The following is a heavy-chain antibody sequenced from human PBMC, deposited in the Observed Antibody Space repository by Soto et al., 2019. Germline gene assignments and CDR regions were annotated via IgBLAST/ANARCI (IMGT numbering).Heavy chain of an antibody. D-gene: IGHD3-3*01. Sequence: PGGSLRLSCAASGFTFSSYWMHWVRQAPGKGLVWVSRINSDGSSTSYADSVKGRFTISRDNAKNTLYLQMSSLRAEDTAVYYCARDPLRITIFGVAYYHPWGQGTTVTVSS. CDR3: ARDPLRITIFGVAYYHP. V-gene: IGHV3-74*01. J-gene: IGHJ6*02. CDR2: INSDGSST. CDR1: GFTFSSYW.